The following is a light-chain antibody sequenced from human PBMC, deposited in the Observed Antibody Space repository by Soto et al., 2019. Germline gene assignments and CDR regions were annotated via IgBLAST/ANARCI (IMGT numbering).Light chain of an antibody. CDR3: QQSYSTPYT. Sequence: DIQMTQSPSSLSASVGDRVTITCRASQSISSYLNWYQQKPGKAPKLLIYAASSLQSVVPSRFSGSGSGTDFTLTISSLQPEAFAKYYCQQSYSTPYTFGQGTKLESK. CDR1: QSISSY. CDR2: AAS. V-gene: IGKV1-39*01. J-gene: IGKJ2*01.